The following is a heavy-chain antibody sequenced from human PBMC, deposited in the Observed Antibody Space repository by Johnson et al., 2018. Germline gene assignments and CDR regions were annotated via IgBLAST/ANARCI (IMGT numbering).Heavy chain of an antibody. CDR3: AKQESATYYYYYYMDV. Sequence: QVQLVESGGGVVQPGRSLRLSCAASGFTFSTYGMHWVRQAPGKGLEWVAVISFDGSNKYFADSVKGRFTISRDNSKNTLYLQMNSLRAKDTAVYYCAKQESATYYYYYYMDVWGKGTTVTVSS. CDR2: ISFDGSNK. CDR1: GFTFSTYG. V-gene: IGHV3-30*18. J-gene: IGHJ6*03.